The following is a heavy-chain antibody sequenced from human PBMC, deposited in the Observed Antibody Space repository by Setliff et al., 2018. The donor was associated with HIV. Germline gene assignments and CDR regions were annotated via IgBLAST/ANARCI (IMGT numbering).Heavy chain of an antibody. D-gene: IGHD6-6*01. CDR3: ARDHVTRQLVPSLYY. Sequence: GSLRLSCAASGFTFSGYWMHWVRQAPGKGLVWVSRINSDGSSTSYADSVKGRFTISRDNAKNSLYLQMNSLTAEDTAVYYCARDHVTRQLVPSLYYWGQGTLVTVSS. CDR1: GFTFSGYW. J-gene: IGHJ4*02. CDR2: INSDGSST. V-gene: IGHV3-74*01.